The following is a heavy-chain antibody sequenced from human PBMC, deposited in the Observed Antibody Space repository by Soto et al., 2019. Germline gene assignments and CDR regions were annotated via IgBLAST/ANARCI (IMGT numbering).Heavy chain of an antibody. D-gene: IGHD6-6*01. V-gene: IGHV4-38-2*02. Sequence: SETLSLTCAVSGYSISSGYYWGWIRQPPGKGLEWIGSIYHSGSTYYNPSLKSRVTISVDTSKNQFSLKLSSVTAADAAVYYCAREKAARPFDYWGQGTLVTVSS. J-gene: IGHJ4*02. CDR3: AREKAARPFDY. CDR1: GYSISSGYY. CDR2: IYHSGST.